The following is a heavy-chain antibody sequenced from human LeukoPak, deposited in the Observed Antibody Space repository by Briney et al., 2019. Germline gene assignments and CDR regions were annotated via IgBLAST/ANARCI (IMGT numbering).Heavy chain of an antibody. Sequence: SQTLSLTCTVSGGSISSGDYYWSWIRQPPGKGLEWIGYIYYSGSTYCNPSLKSRVTISVDTSKNQFSLKLSSVTAADTAVYYCARSRITMVRGVIYYYYGMDVWGQGTTVTVSS. V-gene: IGHV4-30-4*01. CDR3: ARSRITMVRGVIYYYYGMDV. J-gene: IGHJ6*02. D-gene: IGHD3-10*01. CDR1: GGSISSGDYY. CDR2: IYYSGST.